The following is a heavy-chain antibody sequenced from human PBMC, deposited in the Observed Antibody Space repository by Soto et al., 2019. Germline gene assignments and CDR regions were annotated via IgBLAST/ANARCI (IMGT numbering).Heavy chain of an antibody. D-gene: IGHD6-6*01. J-gene: IGHJ6*02. CDR3: ARGSSSYCDYGMDV. V-gene: IGHV4-30-2*01. CDR2: IYDSGST. CDR1: GDSISRGGYS. Sequence: SETLSLTCVVSGDSISRGGYSWTWIRQPPGKALEWIGNIYDSGSTSYNPSLKSRVTISVDRSKNQFSLKLTSVTAADTAVYFCARGSSSYCDYGMDVWGQGTTVTVSS.